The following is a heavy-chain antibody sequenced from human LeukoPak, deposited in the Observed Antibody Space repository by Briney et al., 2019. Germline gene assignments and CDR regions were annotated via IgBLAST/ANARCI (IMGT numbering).Heavy chain of an antibody. CDR1: GFTFSDYY. V-gene: IGHV3-11*01. CDR3: ARDQYYYDSSGYRPHDAFDI. J-gene: IGHJ3*02. CDR2: ISSSGSTI. D-gene: IGHD3-22*01. Sequence: PGGSLRLSCAASGFTFSDYYMSRIRQAPGKGLEWVSYISSSGSTIYYADSVKGRFTISRDNAKNSLYLQMNSLRAEDTAVYYCARDQYYYDSSGYRPHDAFDIWGQGTMVTVSS.